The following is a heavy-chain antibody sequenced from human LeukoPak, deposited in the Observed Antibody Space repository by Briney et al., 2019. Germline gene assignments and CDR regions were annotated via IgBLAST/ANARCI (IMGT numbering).Heavy chain of an antibody. D-gene: IGHD3-22*01. CDR1: GGSISSYY. J-gene: IGHJ4*02. CDR3: ARGLDYYDNSYFDY. Sequence: SETLSLTCTVSGGSISSYYWSWIRQPAGKGLEWIGRIYTSGSTNYNPSLKSRVTLSVETSKNQFSLKLTSVTVADTAVYYCARGLDYYDNSYFDYWGQGTLVTVSS. CDR2: IYTSGST. V-gene: IGHV4-4*07.